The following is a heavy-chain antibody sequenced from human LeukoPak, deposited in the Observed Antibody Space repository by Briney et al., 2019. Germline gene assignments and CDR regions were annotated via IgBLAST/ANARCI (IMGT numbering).Heavy chain of an antibody. CDR3: ARGMYYDFWSGYGGRDWFDP. V-gene: IGHV4-39*07. J-gene: IGHJ5*02. Sequence: PSEILSLTCTVSGGSISSSSYYWCWIRQPAGEGLEWIGRIYYSGSTYYNPSLQSRVTISVDTSKNQFSLKLSSVTAADTAVYYCARGMYYDFWSGYGGRDWFDPWGQGTLVTVSS. CDR2: IYYSGST. CDR1: GGSISSSSYY. D-gene: IGHD3-3*01.